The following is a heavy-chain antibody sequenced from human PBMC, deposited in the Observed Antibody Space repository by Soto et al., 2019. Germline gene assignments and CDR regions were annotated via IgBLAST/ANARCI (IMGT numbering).Heavy chain of an antibody. CDR2: ISSSGSTI. CDR3: ARFEVAARQGHWFDP. V-gene: IGHV3-11*01. D-gene: IGHD6-6*01. Sequence: LGGSLRLSCAASGFTFSDYYMSWIRQAPGKGLEWVSYISSSGSTIYYADSVKGRFTISRDNAKNSLYLQMNSLRAEDTAVYYCARFEVAARQGHWFDPWGQGTLVTVSS. J-gene: IGHJ5*02. CDR1: GFTFSDYY.